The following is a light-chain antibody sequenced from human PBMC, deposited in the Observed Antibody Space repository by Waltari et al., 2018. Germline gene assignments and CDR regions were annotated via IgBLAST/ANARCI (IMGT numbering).Light chain of an antibody. J-gene: IGKJ2*01. CDR1: QSLVYSDGNPY. Sequence: DVVMTQSPLSLPVTLGQPASISCRSSQSLVYSDGNPYLNWCQQRPGQSPRHLIYKVSNRETGVPDRFSGSGSGTDFTLKISRVEAEDVGVYYCMQGTPAFTFGPGTKLDIK. CDR2: KVS. CDR3: MQGTPAFT. V-gene: IGKV2-30*01.